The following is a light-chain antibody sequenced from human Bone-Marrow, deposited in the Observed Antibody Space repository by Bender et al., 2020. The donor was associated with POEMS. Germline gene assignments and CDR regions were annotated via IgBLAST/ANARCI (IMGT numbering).Light chain of an antibody. J-gene: IGLJ3*02. V-gene: IGLV1-44*01. CDR2: SSH. CDR3: AVWEDSLNGWV. Sequence: QSVLTQPPSASGTPGHRVTISCSGGSSNIGAHAVNWYQHLPGTAPKLLIYSSHRRPSEVPDRFSGSRSGTSASLAISGLQSEDEADYYCAVWEDSLNGWVFGGGTKLSVL. CDR1: SSNIGAHA.